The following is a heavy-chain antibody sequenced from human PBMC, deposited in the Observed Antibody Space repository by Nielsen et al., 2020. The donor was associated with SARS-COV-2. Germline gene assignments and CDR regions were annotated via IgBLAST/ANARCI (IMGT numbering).Heavy chain of an antibody. D-gene: IGHD6-19*01. CDR2: ISGSGGST. CDR1: GFTFSSYA. Sequence: GGSLRLSCAASGFTFSSYAMSWVRQAPGKGLEWVSAISGSGGSTYYADSVKGRFTISRDNSKNTLYLQMNSLRAEDTAVCYCAKGGVSGWYSLPFDYWGQGTLVTVSS. J-gene: IGHJ4*02. CDR3: AKGGVSGWYSLPFDY. V-gene: IGHV3-23*01.